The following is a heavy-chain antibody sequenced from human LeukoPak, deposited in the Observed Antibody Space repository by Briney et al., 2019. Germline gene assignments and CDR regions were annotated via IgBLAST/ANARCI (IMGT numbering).Heavy chain of an antibody. V-gene: IGHV4-31*03. CDR2: IYYSGST. CDR1: GGSISSGGYY. D-gene: IGHD6-19*01. J-gene: IGHJ4*02. Sequence: SGTLSLTCTVSGGSISSGGYYWSWVRQHPGKGLEWIGYIYYSGSTYYNPSLKSRVTISVDTSKNQFSLKLSSVTAADTAVYYCARSTGYSSGWHRADYWGQGTLVTVSS. CDR3: ARSTGYSSGWHRADY.